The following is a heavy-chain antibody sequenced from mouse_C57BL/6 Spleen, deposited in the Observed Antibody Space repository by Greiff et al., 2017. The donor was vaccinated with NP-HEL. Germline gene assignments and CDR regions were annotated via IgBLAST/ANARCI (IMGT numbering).Heavy chain of an antibody. D-gene: IGHD1-1*01. J-gene: IGHJ4*01. CDR1: GFTFSSYA. CDR3: ARDQDYYGSSYGAMDY. V-gene: IGHV5-4*01. Sequence: EVKLMESGGGLVKPGGSLKLSCAASGFTFSSYAMSWVRQTPEKRLEWVATISDGGSYTYYPDNVKGRFTISRDNAKNNLYLQMSHLKSEDTAMYYCARDQDYYGSSYGAMDYWGQGTSVTVSS. CDR2: ISDGGSYT.